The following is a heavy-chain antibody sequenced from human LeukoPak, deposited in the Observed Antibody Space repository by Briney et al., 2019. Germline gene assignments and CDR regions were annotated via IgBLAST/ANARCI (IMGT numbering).Heavy chain of an antibody. CDR2: IYYSGNT. J-gene: IGHJ4*02. CDR1: GGSISSYY. D-gene: IGHD6-13*01. CDR3: ARTLAAAFDY. V-gene: IGHV4-59*01. Sequence: ASETLTFTCTASGGSISSYYWSLIRQPPGKGLEWIGYIYYSGNTNYNPSLKSRVTISADTSKNQSYLQLSSVTAADTAVYYCARTLAAAFDYWGQGTLVTVSS.